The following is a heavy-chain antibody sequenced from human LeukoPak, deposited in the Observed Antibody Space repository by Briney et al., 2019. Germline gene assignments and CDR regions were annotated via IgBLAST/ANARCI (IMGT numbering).Heavy chain of an antibody. CDR3: ARSVDTYDRFIDY. V-gene: IGHV3-30-3*01. CDR2: ISYDGSNK. J-gene: IGHJ4*02. CDR1: GFTFSSYA. Sequence: PGGSLRLSCAASGFTFSSYAIHWVRQAPSKGLEWVAVISYDGSNKYYADSVKGRFTISRDNSKNTLYLQMNSLRAEDTAVYYCARSVDTYDRFIDYWGQGTLVTVSS. D-gene: IGHD3-22*01.